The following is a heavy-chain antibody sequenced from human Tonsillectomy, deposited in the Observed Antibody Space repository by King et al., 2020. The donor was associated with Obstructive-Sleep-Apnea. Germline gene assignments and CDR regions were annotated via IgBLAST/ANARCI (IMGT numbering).Heavy chain of an antibody. CDR1: GCSISSSSYY. CDR2: IYYSGGT. J-gene: IGHJ5*02. CDR3: AGFGSSGSFGSTNWFDP. Sequence: QLQESGPGLEKPSETLSLTCTVSGCSISSSSYYWGWIRQPPGKGLEWIGGIYYSGGTYYNPSLKSRVTKSVDTSKNQFSLKLRSLTAADTAVYYFAGFGSSGSFGSTNWFDPWGQGTLVTVSS. D-gene: IGHD3-10*01. V-gene: IGHV4-39*07.